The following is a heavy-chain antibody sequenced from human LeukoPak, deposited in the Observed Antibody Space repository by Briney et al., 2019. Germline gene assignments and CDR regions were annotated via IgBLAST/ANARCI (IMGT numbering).Heavy chain of an antibody. J-gene: IGHJ4*02. CDR3: ASSAGALIDC. Sequence: PGRSLRLSCAASGFTFSNCDMHWVRQAPGKGLEWVAVIWFDGSNKFYADSVKGRFTISRDNSKNTLYLLMNSLRAEDTAVYYCASSAGALIDCWGQGTLVIVSS. CDR2: IWFDGSNK. CDR1: GFTFSNCD. D-gene: IGHD6-19*01. V-gene: IGHV3-33*01.